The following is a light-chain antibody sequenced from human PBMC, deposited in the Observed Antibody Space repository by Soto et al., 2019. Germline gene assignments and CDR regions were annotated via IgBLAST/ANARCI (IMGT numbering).Light chain of an antibody. Sequence: EIVLTQSPATLSVSPGERATLSCRASQSVNSNLAWYQQKPGQAPRLLIYGASTRATGIPARFSGSGSGTEFTLTISSLQSEVFAVYYCKQYNNWPPWTFGQGTKVEIK. CDR2: GAS. CDR3: KQYNNWPPWT. CDR1: QSVNSN. J-gene: IGKJ1*01. V-gene: IGKV3-15*01.